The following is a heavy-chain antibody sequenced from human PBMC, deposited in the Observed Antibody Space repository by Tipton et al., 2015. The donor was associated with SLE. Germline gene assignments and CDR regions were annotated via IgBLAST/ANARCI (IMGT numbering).Heavy chain of an antibody. CDR1: GGSISSSSYY. CDR3: ARYPESNYHWFGP. D-gene: IGHD4-11*01. V-gene: IGHV4-39*07. CDR2: IYYSGST. J-gene: IGHJ5*02. Sequence: LRLSCTVSGGSISSSSYYWGWIRQTPGKGLEWIGTIYYSGSTYYNPSLKSRVTISVDTSKNQISLKLSSVTAADTAVYYCARYPESNYHWFGPWGQGALVTVSS.